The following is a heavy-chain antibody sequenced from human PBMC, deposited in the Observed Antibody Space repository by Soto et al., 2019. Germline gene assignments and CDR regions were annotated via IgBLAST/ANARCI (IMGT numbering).Heavy chain of an antibody. CDR2: IKSDGSGT. D-gene: IGHD3-22*01. J-gene: IGHJ4*02. CDR1: GFTFSSYW. Sequence: EVQLVESGGGLVQPGESLTLSCAASGFTFSSYWMHWVRQAPGKGLVWVSRIKSDGSGTYYADSVKGRLTISRDNAKNTLYLKMNSLRVDDKAVYFCPGGDGDRYDGNGYLGRHWGQGTLVTVSS. V-gene: IGHV3-74*01. CDR3: PGGDGDRYDGNGYLGRH.